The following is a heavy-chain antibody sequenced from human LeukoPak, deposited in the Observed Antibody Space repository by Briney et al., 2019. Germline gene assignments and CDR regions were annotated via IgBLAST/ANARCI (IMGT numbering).Heavy chain of an antibody. CDR2: IYHSGST. CDR1: GGSIRSGGYS. J-gene: IGHJ5*02. CDR3: ARQDYDFWSGMNWFDP. V-gene: IGHV4-30-2*01. Sequence: SQTLSLTCAVSGGSIRSGGYSWSWIRHLPGKGLEWIGYIYHSGSTYYNPSLKTRVIISVDTSKNQFSLRLSSVTAADTAVYYCARQDYDFWSGMNWFDPWGQGTLVTVSS. D-gene: IGHD3-3*01.